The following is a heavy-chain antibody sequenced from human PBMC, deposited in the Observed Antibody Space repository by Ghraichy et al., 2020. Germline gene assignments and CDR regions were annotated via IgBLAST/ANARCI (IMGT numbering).Heavy chain of an antibody. D-gene: IGHD2-8*02. Sequence: GVLNISCAVSGFTLSNYGMNWVRQAPGKGLEWVSFIDSSGNYINYADSVKGRFTISRDNAKNSLYLQMNSLRTEDTAIYYCARGGVGTDYWGQGTLVTVSS. CDR3: ARGGVGTDY. V-gene: IGHV3-21*01. CDR1: GFTLSNYG. CDR2: IDSSGNYI. J-gene: IGHJ4*02.